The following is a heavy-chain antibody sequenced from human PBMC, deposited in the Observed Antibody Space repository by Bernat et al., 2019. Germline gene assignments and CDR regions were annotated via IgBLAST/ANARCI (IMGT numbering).Heavy chain of an antibody. Sequence: QVQLVQSGAEVKKPESSVKVSCKASGGTFSSYTISWVRQAPGQGLEWMGRIIPILGIANYAQKFQGRVTITADKSTSTAYMELSSLRSEDTAVYYCARGGSNTAGLHGMDVWGQGTTVTVSS. CDR2: IIPILGIA. CDR3: ARGGSNTAGLHGMDV. D-gene: IGHD1-26*01. V-gene: IGHV1-69*02. J-gene: IGHJ6*02. CDR1: GGTFSSYT.